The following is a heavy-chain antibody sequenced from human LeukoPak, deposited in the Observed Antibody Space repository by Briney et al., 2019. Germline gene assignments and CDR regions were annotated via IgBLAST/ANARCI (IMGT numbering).Heavy chain of an antibody. CDR3: ARDREAMTTVTIYYYYYMDV. CDR1: GYTFTSYY. J-gene: IGHJ6*03. Sequence: KPGASVKVSCKASGYTFTSYYMHWVRQAPGQGLEWMGIINPSGGSTSYAQKFQGRVTMTRDMSMSTVYMELSSLRSEDTAVYYCARDREAMTTVTIYYYYYMDVWGKGTTVTVSS. V-gene: IGHV1-46*01. CDR2: INPSGGST. D-gene: IGHD4-17*01.